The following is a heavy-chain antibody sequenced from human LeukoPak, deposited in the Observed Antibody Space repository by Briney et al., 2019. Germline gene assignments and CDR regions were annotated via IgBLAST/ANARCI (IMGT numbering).Heavy chain of an antibody. Sequence: GGSLRLSCSASGFTFSAYAMYWVRQAPGKGLEGVSGISNNGGSSFYADSVKGRFTISRDNSKNTLYLQMSSLRAEDTAVYYRVKITSVTGGDCWGQGTRLTVSS. D-gene: IGHD1-1*01. J-gene: IGHJ4*02. CDR2: ISNNGGSS. V-gene: IGHV3-64D*09. CDR1: GFTFSAYA. CDR3: VKITSVTGGDC.